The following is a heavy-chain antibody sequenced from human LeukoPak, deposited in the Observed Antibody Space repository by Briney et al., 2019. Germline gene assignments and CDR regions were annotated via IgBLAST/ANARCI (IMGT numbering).Heavy chain of an antibody. Sequence: PGGSLRLSCAASGFSFSTYAMHWVRQVPGKGLGWVAVLSSDGSKKFYVDSVKGRFTISRDNSKNTLSLQMDSLTAEDTAVYYCARDYYSSSGSIYNWFDPWGQGTLVTVSS. CDR3: ARDYYSSSGSIYNWFDP. J-gene: IGHJ5*02. D-gene: IGHD3-10*01. V-gene: IGHV3-30*04. CDR2: LSSDGSKK. CDR1: GFSFSTYA.